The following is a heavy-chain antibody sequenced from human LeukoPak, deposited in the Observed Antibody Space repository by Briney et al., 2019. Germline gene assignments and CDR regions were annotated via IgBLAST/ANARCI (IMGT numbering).Heavy chain of an antibody. V-gene: IGHV1-69*04. J-gene: IGHJ6*02. Sequence: GASVKVSCKASGDTFSNYAISWVRQAPGQGVEWMGRIIPILGLSKDAQKFQGRVTITADKSTSTSYMELASLRSEDTAVYYCAAYYSRGYSHYGMGVWGQGTTVTVSS. CDR3: AAYYSRGYSHYGMGV. CDR1: GDTFSNYA. D-gene: IGHD3-22*01. CDR2: IIPILGLS.